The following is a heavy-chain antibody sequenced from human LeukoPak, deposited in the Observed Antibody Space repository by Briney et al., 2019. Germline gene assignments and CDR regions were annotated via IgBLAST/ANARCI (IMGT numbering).Heavy chain of an antibody. CDR2: INPSSGGT. J-gene: IGHJ4*02. Sequence: ASVKVSCKASGYTFTSYGISWVRQARGQGLEWMGWINPSSGGTYFARKFEARVTLTRDTSINTAYMEMRGLTSDDTAIYYCAKSQYSFGSGSTRPLFDHWGQGTLVIVSS. CDR3: AKSQYSFGSGSTRPLFDH. V-gene: IGHV1-2*02. CDR1: GYTFTSYG. D-gene: IGHD3-10*01.